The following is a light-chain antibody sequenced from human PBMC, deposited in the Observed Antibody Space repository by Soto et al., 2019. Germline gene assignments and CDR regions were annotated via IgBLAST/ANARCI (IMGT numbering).Light chain of an antibody. J-gene: IGKJ1*01. Sequence: DIPMTQSLATVSASVGDRVTISCRASQSISSWLAWYQQKPGKAPKLLIYNASSLDSGVPSRFSGSGSGTEFTLTISGLQSDDFATYYCQQYNSYSQTFGQGTKV. CDR3: QQYNSYSQT. CDR1: QSISSW. CDR2: NAS. V-gene: IGKV1-5*01.